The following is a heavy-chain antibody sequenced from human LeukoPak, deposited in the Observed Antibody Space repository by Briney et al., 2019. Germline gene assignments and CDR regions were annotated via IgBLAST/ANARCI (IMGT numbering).Heavy chain of an antibody. CDR3: ATSSTSIAARPTQAY. J-gene: IGHJ4*02. CDR1: GFTFSSYA. CDR2: ISGSGGST. V-gene: IGHV3-23*01. D-gene: IGHD6-6*01. Sequence: GGSRRLSCAASGFTFSSYAMSWVRQAPGKGLEWVSAISGSGGSTYYADSVKGRFTISRDNSKNTLYLQMNRLRAEDTAVSYCATSSTSIAARPTQAYWGQGTPVTVSS.